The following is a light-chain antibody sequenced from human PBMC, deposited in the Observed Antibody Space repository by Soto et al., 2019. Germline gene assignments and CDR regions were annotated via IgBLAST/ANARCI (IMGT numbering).Light chain of an antibody. CDR2: DVN. V-gene: IGLV2-14*01. Sequence: QSALTQPASVSGSPGQSITISCTGTSSDVGGYNYVSWYQQHPGKAPKLMIYDVNNRPSGVSNRFSGSKSGNTASLTISGLQAEDGADYYCSSYTSSNTLVFGTGTKVTVL. CDR1: SSDVGGYNY. CDR3: SSYTSSNTLV. J-gene: IGLJ1*01.